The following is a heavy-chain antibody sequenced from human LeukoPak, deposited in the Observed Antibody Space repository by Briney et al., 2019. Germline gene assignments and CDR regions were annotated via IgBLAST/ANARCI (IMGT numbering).Heavy chain of an antibody. CDR3: ARDRGIVGAPSDY. CDR1: GFTFSSYS. J-gene: IGHJ4*02. D-gene: IGHD1-26*01. CDR2: ISSSSSYI. V-gene: IGHV3-21*01. Sequence: GGSLRLSCAASGFTFSSYSMNWVRQAPGKGLEWFSSISSSSSYIYYADSVKGRFTISRDNAKNSLYLQMNSLRAEDRAVYYCARDRGIVGAPSDYWGQGTLVTVSS.